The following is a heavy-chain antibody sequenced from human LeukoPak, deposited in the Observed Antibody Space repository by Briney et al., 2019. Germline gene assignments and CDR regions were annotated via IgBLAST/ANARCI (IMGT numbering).Heavy chain of an antibody. CDR1: GFIFSSYA. J-gene: IGHJ4*02. CDR2: ISGGGGST. D-gene: IGHD3-22*01. CDR3: ATDSSNWYFDY. V-gene: IGHV3-23*01. Sequence: GGSLRLSCAASGFIFSSYAMSWVRQAPGKGLEWVSAISGGGGSTYYADSVKGRLTISRDNSKNTLYLQMNSLRAEDTAVYYCATDSSNWYFDYWGQGTLVTVSS.